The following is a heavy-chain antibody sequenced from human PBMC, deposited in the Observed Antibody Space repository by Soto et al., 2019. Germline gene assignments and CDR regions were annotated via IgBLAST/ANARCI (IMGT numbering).Heavy chain of an antibody. V-gene: IGHV3-30-3*01. CDR3: ARDPPKILPAAGDY. D-gene: IGHD6-13*01. Sequence: QVQLVESGGGVVQPGRSLRLSCAASGFTFSSYAMHWVRQAPGKGLEWVAVISYDGSNKYYADSVKGRFTISRDNSKNTLFLQMNSVRGEDTAVYYCARDPPKILPAAGDYWGQGTLVTGSS. J-gene: IGHJ4*02. CDR2: ISYDGSNK. CDR1: GFTFSSYA.